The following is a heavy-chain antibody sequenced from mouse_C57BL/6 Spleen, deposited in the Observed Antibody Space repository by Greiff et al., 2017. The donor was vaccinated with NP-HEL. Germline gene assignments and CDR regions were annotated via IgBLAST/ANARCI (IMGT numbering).Heavy chain of an antibody. CDR3: ASFITTVPRYFDV. D-gene: IGHD1-1*01. CDR1: GYSFTGYF. CDR2: INPYNGDT. Sequence: VQLQQSGPELVKPGDSVKISCKASGYSFTGYFMNWVMQSHGKSLEWIGRINPYNGDTFYHQKFKGKATLTVDKSSSPAHMELRSLTSEDSAVYYCASFITTVPRYFDVWGTGTTVTVSS. V-gene: IGHV1-20*01. J-gene: IGHJ1*03.